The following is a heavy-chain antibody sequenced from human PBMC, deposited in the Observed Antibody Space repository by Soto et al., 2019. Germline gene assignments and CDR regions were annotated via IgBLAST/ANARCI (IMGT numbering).Heavy chain of an antibody. Sequence: QVQLQQWGAGLLKPSETLSLTCAVYGGSFSGYYWSWIRQPPGTGLEWIGEINHSGSTNYNPSLKSRVTISVDTSKNQFSRKVSSVTAADTAVYYCARGGGYGSSWAFRYWGQGPLVTVSS. CDR2: INHSGST. D-gene: IGHD6-13*01. V-gene: IGHV4-34*01. CDR3: ARGGGYGSSWAFRY. CDR1: GGSFSGYY. J-gene: IGHJ4*02.